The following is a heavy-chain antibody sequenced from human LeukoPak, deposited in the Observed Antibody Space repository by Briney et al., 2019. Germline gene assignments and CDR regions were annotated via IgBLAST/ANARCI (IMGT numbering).Heavy chain of an antibody. CDR1: GFTFSSYS. V-gene: IGHV3-21*04. CDR2: ISSSSSYI. D-gene: IGHD3-22*01. Sequence: GGSLRLSCAASGFTFSSYSMNWVRQAPGKGLEWVSSISSSSSYIYYADSVKGRFTISRDNAKNSLYLQMNSLRAEDTAVYYCAKDLTSNPTYYYDSSGYYYDYWGQGTLVTVSS. J-gene: IGHJ4*02. CDR3: AKDLTSNPTYYYDSSGYYYDY.